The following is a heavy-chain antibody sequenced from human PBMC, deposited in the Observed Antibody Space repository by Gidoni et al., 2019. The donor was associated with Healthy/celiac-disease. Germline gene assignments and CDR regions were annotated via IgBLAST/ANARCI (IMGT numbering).Heavy chain of an antibody. CDR1: GGSISSGDYY. J-gene: IGHJ4*02. Sequence: QVQLQESGPGLVKPSQTLSRTCTVSGGSISSGDYYWSWIRQPPGKGLECIGYIYYSGGTYYNPSLKSRVTISVDTSKNQFSLKLSSVTAADTAVYYCARGGDFWSGYFDYWGQGTLVTVSS. CDR2: IYYSGGT. D-gene: IGHD3-3*01. V-gene: IGHV4-30-4*01. CDR3: ARGGDFWSGYFDY.